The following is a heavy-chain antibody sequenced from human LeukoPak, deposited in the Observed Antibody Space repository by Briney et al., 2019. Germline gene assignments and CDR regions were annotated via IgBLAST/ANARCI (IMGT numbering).Heavy chain of an antibody. J-gene: IGHJ4*02. CDR1: GFSVTNGW. CDR2: IKDRTGGGTT. V-gene: IGHV3-15*01. Sequence: GGSLRLSCSASGFSVTNGWMSWVRQAPGKGLGWVCRIKDRTGGGTTAYAAPVKGRFTISREDSKNTVYLEMNSLKTEDTAVYFCTTATVVWGVSAYWGQGTLVTVSS. CDR3: TTATVVWGVSAY. D-gene: IGHD3-10*01.